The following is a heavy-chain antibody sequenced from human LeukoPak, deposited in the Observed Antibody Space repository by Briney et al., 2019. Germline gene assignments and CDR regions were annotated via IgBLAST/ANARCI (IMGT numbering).Heavy chain of an antibody. Sequence: PGGSLRLSCAASGFTFSSYGMSWVRQAPGKGLEWVSAISGSGVTTYHADSVKGRFTISRDNSKNTLYLQMDSLRAEDTAIYYCAKDSSGYDAFDIWGQGTTVTVSS. CDR1: GFTFSSYG. CDR3: AKDSSGYDAFDI. J-gene: IGHJ3*02. CDR2: ISGSGVTT. D-gene: IGHD3-22*01. V-gene: IGHV3-23*01.